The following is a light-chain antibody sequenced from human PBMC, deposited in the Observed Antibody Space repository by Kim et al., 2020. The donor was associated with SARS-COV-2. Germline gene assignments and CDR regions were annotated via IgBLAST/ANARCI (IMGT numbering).Light chain of an antibody. Sequence: ALGQTVRITCQGDSLRRDYASWYQQKPGQAPVLVIYDKNNRPSGIPDRFSGSNSGNTASLTITGAQAEDEANYYCNSRDSSGNSFVFATGTKVTVL. CDR3: NSRDSSGNSFV. J-gene: IGLJ1*01. V-gene: IGLV3-19*01. CDR2: DKN. CDR1: SLRRDY.